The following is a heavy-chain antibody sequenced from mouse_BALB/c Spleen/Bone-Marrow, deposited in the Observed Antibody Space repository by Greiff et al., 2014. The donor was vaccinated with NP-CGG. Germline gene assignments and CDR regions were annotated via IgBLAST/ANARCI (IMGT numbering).Heavy chain of an antibody. CDR3: ALYDYDGLSWFAY. CDR2: IYPGDGNT. V-gene: IGHV1-82*01. CDR1: GYAFSSSW. D-gene: IGHD2-4*01. Sequence: QVTLKESGPELVKPGASVKISCKASGYAFSSSWMNWVKQRPGQGLEWIGRIYPGDGNTNYNGKFKGKATLTADKSSTTAYMQLSSLTSVDSAVYFCALYDYDGLSWFAYWGQGTLVTVSA. J-gene: IGHJ3*01.